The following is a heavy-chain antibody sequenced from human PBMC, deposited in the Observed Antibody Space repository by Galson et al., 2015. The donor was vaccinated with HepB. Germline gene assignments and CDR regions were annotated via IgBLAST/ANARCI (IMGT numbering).Heavy chain of an antibody. D-gene: IGHD2-15*01. CDR2: ISSSSSII. CDR1: GFTFSNYN. CDR3: ARDLDIVVVVAATYYFDY. J-gene: IGHJ4*02. Sequence: SLRLSCAASGFTFSNYNINWVRQAPGKGLEWVAYISSSSSIIYYADSVKGRFTISRDNAKNSLYLQMNSLRDDDTALYYCARDLDIVVVVAATYYFDYWGQGTLVTVSS. V-gene: IGHV3-48*02.